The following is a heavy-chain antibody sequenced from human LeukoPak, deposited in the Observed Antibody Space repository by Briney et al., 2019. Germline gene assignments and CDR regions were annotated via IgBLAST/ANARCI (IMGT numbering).Heavy chain of an antibody. Sequence: GGSLRLSCAASGFTVSSNYMSWVRQAPGKGLEWVSVIYSGGSTYYADSVKGRFTISRDNAKNTLYLQMNSLRAEDTAVYYCARDFALTIDYWGQGTLATVSS. CDR3: ARDFALTIDY. CDR1: GFTVSSNY. V-gene: IGHV3-53*01. J-gene: IGHJ4*02. CDR2: IYSGGST. D-gene: IGHD4/OR15-4a*01.